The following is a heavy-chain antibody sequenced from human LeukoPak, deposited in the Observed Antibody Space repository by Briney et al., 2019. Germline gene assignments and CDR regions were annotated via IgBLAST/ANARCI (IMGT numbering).Heavy chain of an antibody. Sequence: PGGSLRLSCAASGFTFDDYAMHWVRQAPGKGLEWVSLISWDGGSTYYVDSVKGRFTISRDNNRDSLYLQMNSLRAEDTALYYCAKDSKRWGAAPGDPYYFDYWGQGTLVTVSS. D-gene: IGHD6-13*01. CDR3: AKDSKRWGAAPGDPYYFDY. J-gene: IGHJ4*02. CDR2: ISWDGGST. V-gene: IGHV3-43D*03. CDR1: GFTFDDYA.